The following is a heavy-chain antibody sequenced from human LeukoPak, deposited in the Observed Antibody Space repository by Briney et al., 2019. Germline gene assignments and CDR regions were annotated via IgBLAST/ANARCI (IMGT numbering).Heavy chain of an antibody. Sequence: GASVKVSCKASGYTFTGYYMHWVRQAPGRGLQWMGWINPNTGGTNYAQRFQGRVTLTRDTSISTAYMELSRLRYDDTAVYYCARGGATSETSYSAFDIWGQGTTVTVSS. CDR2: INPNTGGT. CDR1: GYTFTGYY. CDR3: ARGGATSETSYSAFDI. J-gene: IGHJ3*02. V-gene: IGHV1-2*02. D-gene: IGHD1-26*01.